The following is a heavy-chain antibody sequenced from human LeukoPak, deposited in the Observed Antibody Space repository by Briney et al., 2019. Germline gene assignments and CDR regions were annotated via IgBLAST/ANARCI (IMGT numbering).Heavy chain of an antibody. D-gene: IGHD6-19*01. CDR2: IYTSGST. Sequence: SETLSLTCTVSGGSISSYYWSWIRQPAGKGLEWIGRIYTSGSTNYNPSLKSRVTMSVDTSKNQFSLKLSSVTAADTAVYYCARGVYSSGRYYYYYMDVWGKGTTVTISS. CDR3: ARGVYSSGRYYYYYMDV. CDR1: GGSISSYY. J-gene: IGHJ6*03. V-gene: IGHV4-4*07.